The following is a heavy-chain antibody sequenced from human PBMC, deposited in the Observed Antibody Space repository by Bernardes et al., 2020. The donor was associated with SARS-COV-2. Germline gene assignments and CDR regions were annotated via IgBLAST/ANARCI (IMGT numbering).Heavy chain of an antibody. D-gene: IGHD2-2*01. J-gene: IGHJ3*02. CDR3: SLIRGVVLPGTGEAFDT. Sequence: GGSLRLSCAASGFSFSNSWMQWVRRAPGKGLVWISLINSEGSTTSYADSVRGRFTVSRDNAKNILYLEMNSLRADDTAIYYCSLIRGVVLPGTGEAFDTWGQGTTVTVSS. CDR2: INSEGSTT. V-gene: IGHV3-74*01. CDR1: GFSFSNSW.